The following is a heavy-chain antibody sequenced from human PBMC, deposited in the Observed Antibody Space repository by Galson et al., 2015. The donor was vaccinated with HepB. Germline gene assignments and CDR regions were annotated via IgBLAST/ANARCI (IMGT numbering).Heavy chain of an antibody. J-gene: IGHJ5*02. CDR1: GYTFTGYY. D-gene: IGHD3-22*01. CDR3: AREDYYDSSGGNWFDP. V-gene: IGHV1-2*02. Sequence: SVKVSCKASGYTFTGYYMHWVRQAPGQGLEWMGWINPKSVGTNYAQKFQGRVTMTRDTYISTAYMELSRLRSEDTAVYYCAREDYYDSSGGNWFDPWGQGTLVTVSS. CDR2: INPKSVGT.